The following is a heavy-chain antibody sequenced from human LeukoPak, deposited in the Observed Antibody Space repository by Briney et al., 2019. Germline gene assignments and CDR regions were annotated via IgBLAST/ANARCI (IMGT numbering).Heavy chain of an antibody. CDR1: GYTFSDYW. CDR2: IKEDGSEK. J-gene: IGHJ4*02. Sequence: SGGSLRLSCAAFGYTFSDYWMDWVRQAPGKGLEWVANIKEDGSEKNYIDSVKGRFTISRDNAKNSLYLQMNSLRAEDTAVYYCARDLIAATDDYWGQGTLVTVSS. V-gene: IGHV3-7*03. D-gene: IGHD6-25*01. CDR3: ARDLIAATDDY.